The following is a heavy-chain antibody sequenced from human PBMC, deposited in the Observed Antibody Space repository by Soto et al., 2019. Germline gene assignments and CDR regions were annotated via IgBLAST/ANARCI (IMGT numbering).Heavy chain of an antibody. D-gene: IGHD6-13*01. CDR2: VSAYSDKT. CDR3: ARDEIAAAGRRHDAFDI. J-gene: IGHJ3*02. V-gene: IGHV1-18*01. CDR1: TSYG. Sequence: TSYGVTWVRQVPGQGLKWMGWVSAYSDKTIYEQNIQDRVTMTTDAAASTAYMELRSLRSDDTAIYYCARDEIAAAGRRHDAFDIWGQGTMVTVSS.